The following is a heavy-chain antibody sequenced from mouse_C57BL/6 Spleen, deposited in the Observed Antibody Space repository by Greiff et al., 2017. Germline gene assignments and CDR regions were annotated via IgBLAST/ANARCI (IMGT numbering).Heavy chain of an antibody. V-gene: IGHV1-81*01. CDR3: ARYQDYGPYAMDY. D-gene: IGHD1-1*02. CDR1: GYTFTSYG. J-gene: IGHJ4*01. CDR2: IYPRSGNT. Sequence: QVQLQQSGAELARPGASVKLSCKASGYTFTSYGISWVKQRPGQGLEWIGEIYPRSGNTYYNEKFKGKATLTADKSSSTAYMELRSLTSEDSAVYFCARYQDYGPYAMDYWGQGTSVTVSS.